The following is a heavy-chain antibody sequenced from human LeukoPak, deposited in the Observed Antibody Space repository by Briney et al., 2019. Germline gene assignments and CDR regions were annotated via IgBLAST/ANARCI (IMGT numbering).Heavy chain of an antibody. CDR3: AADPSGSYYFDY. CDR2: IYHSGRT. D-gene: IGHD3-10*01. Sequence: PSETLSLTCTVSAFSISSGYYWGWIRQPPGKGLEWIGSIYHSGRTYYNPSLKSRVTISVDTSKNQFSLKLSSVTAADTAVYYCAADPSGSYYFDYWGQGTLVTVSS. J-gene: IGHJ4*02. V-gene: IGHV4-38-2*02. CDR1: AFSISSGYY.